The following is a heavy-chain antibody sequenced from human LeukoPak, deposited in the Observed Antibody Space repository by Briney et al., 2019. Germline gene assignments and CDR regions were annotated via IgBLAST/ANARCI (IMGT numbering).Heavy chain of an antibody. J-gene: IGHJ1*01. CDR2: IYSSGST. V-gene: IGHV4-4*07. Sequence: SETLSLTCAVYGGSFSSYYWSWIRQPAGMGLEWIGRIYSSGSTNYNPSLKSRVTMSLDTSKNQFSLQLRSMTAADTAVYYCAREIITVGKEYFQHWGQGTLVTVSS. D-gene: IGHD6-19*01. CDR3: AREIITVGKEYFQH. CDR1: GGSFSSYY.